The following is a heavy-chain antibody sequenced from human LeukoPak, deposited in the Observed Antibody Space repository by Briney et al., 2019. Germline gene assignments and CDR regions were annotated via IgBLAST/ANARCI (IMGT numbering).Heavy chain of an antibody. CDR2: IRSGSTYI. Sequence: GGSQRLSCAASGFTFSTYSMHWVRQAPGKGLEWVSSIRSGSTYINYADSVKGRFTISRDDAKNSLYLQMNSLRAEDTAVYYCARDGIFDYWGQGTLVTVSS. CDR1: GFTFSTYS. V-gene: IGHV3-21*01. J-gene: IGHJ4*02. CDR3: ARDGIFDY.